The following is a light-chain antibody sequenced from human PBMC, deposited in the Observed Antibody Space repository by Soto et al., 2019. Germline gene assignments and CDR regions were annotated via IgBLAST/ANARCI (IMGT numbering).Light chain of an antibody. CDR3: QQYGSSPIT. CDR1: HTISSW. V-gene: IGKV1-5*03. J-gene: IGKJ5*01. CDR2: KAS. Sequence: DIQITQSPSTLSGSVGDRVTITCRASHTISSWLAWYQQKPGKAPKLLISKASSLESGVPSRFSASGSGTEFTLTISSLQPDDLAAYYCQQYGSSPITFGQGTRLEIK.